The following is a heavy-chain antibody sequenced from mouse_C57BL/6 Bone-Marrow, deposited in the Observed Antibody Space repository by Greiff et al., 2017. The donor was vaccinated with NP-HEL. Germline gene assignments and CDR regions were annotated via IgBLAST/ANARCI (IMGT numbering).Heavy chain of an antibody. Sequence: EVKLVESGGGLVQPGGSLKLSCAASGFSFTDSGLPWVRPAPWPGPEWVAFISNLAFSIYYADTVTGRFTISRENAKNTLYLEMSSLRSEDTAMYYCATGAGFAYWGQGTLVTVSA. CDR1: GFSFTDSG. J-gene: IGHJ3*01. V-gene: IGHV5-15*01. CDR3: ATGAGFAY. D-gene: IGHD3-2*02. CDR2: ISNLAFSI.